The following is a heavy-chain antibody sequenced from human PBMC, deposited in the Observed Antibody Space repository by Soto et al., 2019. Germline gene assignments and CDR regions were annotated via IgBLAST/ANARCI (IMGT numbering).Heavy chain of an antibody. Sequence: QVPLVQSGAEVKKPGSSVKVSCKASGGTFSSYAISWVRQAPGQGLEWMGGVIPIFGTANYAQKFQGRVTITADEATSTAYMELSSLRSEDTAVYYCARERGDYRGSYYYYYYGIDVSGHGTTVTVSS. CDR3: ARERGDYRGSYYYYYYGIDV. CDR2: VIPIFGTA. V-gene: IGHV1-69*01. CDR1: GGTFSSYA. J-gene: IGHJ6*02. D-gene: IGHD1-26*01.